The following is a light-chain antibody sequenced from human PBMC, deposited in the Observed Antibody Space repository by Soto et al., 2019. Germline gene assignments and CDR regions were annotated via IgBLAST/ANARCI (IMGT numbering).Light chain of an antibody. CDR3: QQYGRSPFT. V-gene: IGKV3-20*01. J-gene: IGKJ3*01. CDR1: QSVSSNH. Sequence: EIVLTQSPGSLSLSPRERATLSCRASQSVSSNHLAWYQQKPGQAPRLLIYGASSRATGVPDRFSASGSGTDFTLTISRLEPEDFAVYYCQQYGRSPFTFGPGTKVDIK. CDR2: GAS.